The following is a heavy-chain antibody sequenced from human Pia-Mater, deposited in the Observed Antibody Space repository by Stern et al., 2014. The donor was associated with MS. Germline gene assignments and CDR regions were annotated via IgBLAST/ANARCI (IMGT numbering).Heavy chain of an antibody. D-gene: IGHD3-9*01. CDR3: AGPRYNF. V-gene: IGHV1-69*06. CDR1: GGTFLNYA. CDR2: IDPILGTT. J-gene: IGHJ4*02. Sequence: QVQLVQSGAEVKKPGSSVKVSCKASGGTFLNYAITWLRQAPGQGLEWMGDIDPILGTTNHAQELRGRVTITADRSTSTAYMEMSSLRSEDTAVYYCAGPRYNFWGQGTLVVVSS.